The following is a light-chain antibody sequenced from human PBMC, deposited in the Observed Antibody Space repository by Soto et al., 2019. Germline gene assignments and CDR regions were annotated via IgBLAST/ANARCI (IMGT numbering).Light chain of an antibody. Sequence: QSALIQPASVSGSPRQSITISCAGTISDIGTYHYVSWYQHHPGKAPKLIISDVTNRPSGVSARFSGSKSGNTASLTISGLQAGDEADYYCSSYRKSNTLVFGTGTKLTVL. CDR3: SSYRKSNTLV. J-gene: IGLJ1*01. CDR1: ISDIGTYHY. CDR2: DVT. V-gene: IGLV2-14*01.